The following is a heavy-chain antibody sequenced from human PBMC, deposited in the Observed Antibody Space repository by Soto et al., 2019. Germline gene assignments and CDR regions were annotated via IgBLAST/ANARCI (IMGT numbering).Heavy chain of an antibody. J-gene: IGHJ4*02. CDR2: INGDGSRT. V-gene: IGHV3-74*01. CDR1: GFAFSNYW. D-gene: IGHD1-1*01. Sequence: EVQLVESGGGLVQPGGSLRLSCAASGFAFSNYWMHWVRQVPGNGLVWVSGINGDGSRTNHADSVEGRFTISRDNAKNTLYLQMNSLRVEDTAVYYCARAMSSLSRELDSWGQGALVTVSS. CDR3: ARAMSSLSRELDS.